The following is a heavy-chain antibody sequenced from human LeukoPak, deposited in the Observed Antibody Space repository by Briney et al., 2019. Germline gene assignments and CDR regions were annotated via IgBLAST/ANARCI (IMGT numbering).Heavy chain of an antibody. V-gene: IGHV3-66*04. CDR2: IYSGGNT. CDR1: GFTVINNY. J-gene: IGHJ4*02. CDR3: ARQVGASTTFDS. D-gene: IGHD1-26*01. Sequence: PGRSLTLSCPPSGFTVINNYMSCVRQAPGKGLECVSAIYSGGNTYYSDSVKGRFTISRDNSKNTLYLKMNSLRAEDTAVYYCARQVGASTTFDSWGQGTLVTVSS.